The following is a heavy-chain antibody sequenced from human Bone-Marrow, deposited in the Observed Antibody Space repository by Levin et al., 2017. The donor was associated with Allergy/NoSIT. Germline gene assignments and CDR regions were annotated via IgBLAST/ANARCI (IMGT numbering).Heavy chain of an antibody. CDR3: AREGRSSGWHAEYFQH. D-gene: IGHD6-19*01. CDR2: ISYDGSNK. CDR1: GFTFSSYA. V-gene: IGHV3-30-3*01. Sequence: GGSLRLSCAASGFTFSSYAMRWVRQAPGKGLEWVAVISYDGSNKYYADSVKGRFTISRDNSKNTLYLQMNSLRAEDTAVYYCAREGRSSGWHAEYFQHWGQGTLVTVSS. J-gene: IGHJ1*01.